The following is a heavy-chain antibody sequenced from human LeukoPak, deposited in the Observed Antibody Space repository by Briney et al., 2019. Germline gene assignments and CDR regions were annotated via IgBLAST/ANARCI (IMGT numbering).Heavy chain of an antibody. J-gene: IGHJ5*02. CDR1: GFTFSGSA. V-gene: IGHV3-73*01. CDR3: TRPVEMAQTRVGWFDP. Sequence: PGGSLRLSCAASGFTFSGSAMHWVRQASGKGLEWVRRIRSKANSYATAYAASVKGRFTISRDDSKNTAYLQMNSLKTEDTAVYYCTRPVEMAQTRVGWFDPWGQGTLVTVSS. CDR2: IRSKANSYAT. D-gene: IGHD5-24*01.